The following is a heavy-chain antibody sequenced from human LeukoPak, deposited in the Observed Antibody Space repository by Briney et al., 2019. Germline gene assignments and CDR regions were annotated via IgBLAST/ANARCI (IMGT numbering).Heavy chain of an antibody. J-gene: IGHJ3*02. CDR3: ARDRLIAAVEHAFDI. CDR1: GFTFSDYY. D-gene: IGHD6-13*01. CDR2: ISSSGSTI. V-gene: IGHV3-11*01. Sequence: GGSLSLSCAASGFTFSDYYMSWIRQAQGMGLAWVSYISSSGSTIYYADTVKGRFTISRDNAKNSLYLQMNSLRAEDTAVYYCARDRLIAAVEHAFDIWGQGTMVTVSS.